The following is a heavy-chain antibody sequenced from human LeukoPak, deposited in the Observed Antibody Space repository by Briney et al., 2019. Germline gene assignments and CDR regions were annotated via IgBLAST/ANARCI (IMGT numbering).Heavy chain of an antibody. Sequence: ASVKVSCEASGYTFTSYDISWVRQAPGQGLEWMGWISAYNGNTNYAHKLQDRVTMTTDTSTNTAYMDLRSLISDDTAVYYCARVEPGMGYWGQGTLVTVSS. CDR3: ARVEPGMGY. CDR2: ISAYNGNT. CDR1: GYTFTSYD. D-gene: IGHD6-13*01. J-gene: IGHJ4*02. V-gene: IGHV1-18*01.